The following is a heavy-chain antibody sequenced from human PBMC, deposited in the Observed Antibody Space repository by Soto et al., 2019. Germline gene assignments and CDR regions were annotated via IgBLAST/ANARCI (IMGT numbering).Heavy chain of an antibody. D-gene: IGHD3-10*01. J-gene: IGHJ4*02. CDR2: IIPIFGTA. CDR1: GGAFSSYA. V-gene: IGHV1-69*13. Sequence: ASVKVSCKASGGAFSSYAISWVRQAPGQGLEWMGGIIPIFGTANYAQKFQGRVTITADESTSTAYMELSSLRSEDTAVYYGARRTYGSGSYVDYWGQGTLVTVSS. CDR3: ARRTYGSGSYVDY.